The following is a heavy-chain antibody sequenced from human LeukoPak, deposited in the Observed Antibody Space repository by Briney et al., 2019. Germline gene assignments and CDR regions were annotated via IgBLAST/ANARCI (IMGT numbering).Heavy chain of an antibody. J-gene: IGHJ4*02. CDR2: INQDGSEK. CDR1: GYTFSSYW. Sequence: GGSLRLSCAASGYTFSSYWMSWVRQAPGKGLEWVANINQDGSEKYYADSVKGRFTISRDTSKNTLYLQMNSLRAEDTAVYYCAKDQGYYGSGSYYTDYWGQGTLVTVSS. CDR3: AKDQGYYGSGSYYTDY. D-gene: IGHD3-10*01. V-gene: IGHV3-7*01.